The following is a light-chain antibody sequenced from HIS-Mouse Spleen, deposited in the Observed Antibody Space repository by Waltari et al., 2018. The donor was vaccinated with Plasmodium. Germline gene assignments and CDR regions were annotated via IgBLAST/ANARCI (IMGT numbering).Light chain of an antibody. CDR1: SSDVGCYNY. V-gene: IGLV2-8*01. CDR2: EVR. J-gene: IGLJ2*01. CDR3: SSYAGSNNLV. Sequence: QSALPQPPSASGSPRQSVTISSSATSSDVGCYNYDSWYQQHPANPPNLKIYEVRKRPSGVPDRFSGSKSGNTASLTVSGLQAEDEADYYCSSYAGSNNLVFGGGTKLTVL.